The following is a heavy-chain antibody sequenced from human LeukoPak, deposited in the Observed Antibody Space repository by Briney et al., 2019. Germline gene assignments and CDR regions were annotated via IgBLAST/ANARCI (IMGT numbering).Heavy chain of an antibody. Sequence: ASVKVSCKASGYTFTSYDINWVRQATGQGLEWMGWMNPNSGNTGYAQKFQGRDTMTRNTSISTAYMELSSLRSEDTAVYYCARGRQLWLYYYYGMDVWGQGTTVTVSS. CDR3: ARGRQLWLYYYYGMDV. V-gene: IGHV1-8*01. CDR2: MNPNSGNT. J-gene: IGHJ6*02. D-gene: IGHD5-18*01. CDR1: GYTFTSYD.